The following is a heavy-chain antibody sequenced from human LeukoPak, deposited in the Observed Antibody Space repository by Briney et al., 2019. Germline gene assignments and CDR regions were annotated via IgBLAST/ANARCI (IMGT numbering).Heavy chain of an antibody. CDR1: GYTFTSYD. J-gene: IGHJ3*02. CDR2: MNPNSGNT. CDR3: ARGQVDTAMADDAFDI. D-gene: IGHD5-18*01. V-gene: IGHV1-8*01. Sequence: ASVKVSCKASGYTFTSYDINWVRQATGQGLEWMGWMNPNSGNTGYAQKFQGRVTMTRNTSISTVYMELSSLRSEDTAVYYCARGQVDTAMADDAFDIWGQGTMVTVSS.